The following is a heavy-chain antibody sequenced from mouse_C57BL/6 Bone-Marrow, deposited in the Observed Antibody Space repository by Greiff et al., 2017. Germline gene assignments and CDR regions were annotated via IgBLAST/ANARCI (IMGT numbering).Heavy chain of an antibody. CDR3: ARGRAMDY. CDR2: INPGSGGT. J-gene: IGHJ4*01. Sequence: VKLQESGAELVRPGTSVKVSCKASGYAFTNYLIEWVKQRPGQGLEWIGVINPGSGGTNYNEKFKGKATLTADKSSSTAYMQLSSLTSEDSAVYFCARGRAMDYWGQGTSVTVSS. V-gene: IGHV1-54*01. CDR1: GYAFTNYL.